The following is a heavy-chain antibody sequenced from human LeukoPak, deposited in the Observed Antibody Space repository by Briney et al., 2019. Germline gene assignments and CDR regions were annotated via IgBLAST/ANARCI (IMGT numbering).Heavy chain of an antibody. CDR3: ARQDGYCSGGSCPYYFDY. CDR2: IDPSDSYT. J-gene: IGHJ4*02. Sequence: GESLKISCKGSGYSFTSYWISWVRQMPGKGLEWMGRIDPSDSYTNYSPSFQGHVTISADKSISTAYLQWSSLKASDTAMYYCARQDGYCSGGSCPYYFDYWGQGTLVTVSS. D-gene: IGHD2-15*01. V-gene: IGHV5-10-1*01. CDR1: GYSFTSYW.